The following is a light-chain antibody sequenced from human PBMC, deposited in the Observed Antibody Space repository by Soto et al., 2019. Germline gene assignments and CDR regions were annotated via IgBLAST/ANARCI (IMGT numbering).Light chain of an antibody. CDR3: SSYTSSSTWV. V-gene: IGLV2-14*01. CDR1: SSDVGDNKY. CDR2: EVS. Sequence: QSVLTQPASVSGSPGQSITISCTGTSSDVGDNKYVSWYQQHPDKAPKLTIYEVSHRPSGVSNRFFGSKSGNTASLTISGLQAEDEGDYYCSSYTSSSTWVFGGGTKVTVL. J-gene: IGLJ3*02.